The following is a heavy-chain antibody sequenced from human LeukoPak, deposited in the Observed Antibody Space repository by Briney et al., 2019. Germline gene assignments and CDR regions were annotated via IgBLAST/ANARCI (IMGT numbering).Heavy chain of an antibody. Sequence: GGSLRLSCAASGFTVSNNFMNWVRQAPGKGLEWVSVIFDVGDTYHADSVKDRFTISRDNSKNTLYLQMNSLRVEDTAVYYCTRDAPAGGKLDSWGQGTLVTVSS. CDR1: GFTVSNNF. D-gene: IGHD4-23*01. CDR3: TRDAPAGGKLDS. J-gene: IGHJ4*02. CDR2: IFDVGDT. V-gene: IGHV3-66*01.